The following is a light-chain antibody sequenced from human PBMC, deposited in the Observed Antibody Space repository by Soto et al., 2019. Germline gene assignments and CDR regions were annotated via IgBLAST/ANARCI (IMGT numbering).Light chain of an antibody. V-gene: IGKV3-15*01. CDR1: QSVSSD. J-gene: IGKJ1*01. CDR3: QQYNNWPPWT. Sequence: EIVMTQSPDTLSVSPGDRATLSCRASQSVSSDLAWYQHKPGQAPRLLIYGATTRATDIPARFSGSGSGTDFTLTINSLQSEDFAVYYCQQYNNWPPWTFGQGTKVE. CDR2: GAT.